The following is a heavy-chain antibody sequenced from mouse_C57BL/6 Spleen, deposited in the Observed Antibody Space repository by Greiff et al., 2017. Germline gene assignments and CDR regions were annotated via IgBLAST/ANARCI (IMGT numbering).Heavy chain of an antibody. Sequence: EVQLMESGGGLVQSGRSLRLSCATSGFTFSDFYMEWVRQAPGKGLEWIAASRNKANDYTTEYSASVKGRFIVSRDTSQSILYRQMNALRAEDTAIYYCARDAGYSLYAMDYWGQGTSVTVSS. CDR2: SRNKANDYTT. CDR1: GFTFSDFY. J-gene: IGHJ4*01. V-gene: IGHV7-1*01. D-gene: IGHD2-12*01. CDR3: ARDAGYSLYAMDY.